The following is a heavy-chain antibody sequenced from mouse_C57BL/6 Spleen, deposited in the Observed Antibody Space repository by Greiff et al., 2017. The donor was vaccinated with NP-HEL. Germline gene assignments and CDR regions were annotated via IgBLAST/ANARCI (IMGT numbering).Heavy chain of an antibody. J-gene: IGHJ4*01. CDR3: ARHYSNLRGAMDY. V-gene: IGHV1-64*01. D-gene: IGHD2-5*01. CDR1: GYTFTSYW. CDR2: IHPNSGST. Sequence: QVQLQQPGAELVKPGASVKLSCKASGYTFTSYWMHWVKQRPGQGLEWIGMIHPNSGSTNYNEKFKSKATLTVDKSSSTAYMQLSSLTSEDSAVYYCARHYSNLRGAMDYWGQGTSVTVSS.